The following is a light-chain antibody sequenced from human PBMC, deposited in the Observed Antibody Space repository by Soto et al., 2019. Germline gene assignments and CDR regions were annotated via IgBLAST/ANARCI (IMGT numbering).Light chain of an antibody. J-gene: IGKJ5*01. CDR2: DAS. CDR1: QSVSSY. CDR3: QVRTNWSIA. Sequence: EFVLTQSPATLSLSPGERATLSCRASQSVSSYLAWYQQKPGQAPRLLIYDASNRATGIPARFSGTGSATDFTLTINNLEPEDFAVYYCQVRTNWSIAFGRGTRLEIK. V-gene: IGKV3-11*01.